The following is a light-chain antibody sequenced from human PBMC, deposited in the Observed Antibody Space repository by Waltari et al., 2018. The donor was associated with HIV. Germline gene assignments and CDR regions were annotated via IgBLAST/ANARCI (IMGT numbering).Light chain of an antibody. J-gene: IGLJ2*01. V-gene: IGLV2-14*03. Sequence: QSALTQPASVSGSPGQSITISCTGSSNDVGGYNYVSWYKQNPGKAPRLMIYDVSTRPSGVSDRFSGSKSGDTASLTISGLQPEDEADYYCESYTSTSVGVFGGGTRLTVL. CDR3: ESYTSTSVGV. CDR1: SNDVGGYNY. CDR2: DVS.